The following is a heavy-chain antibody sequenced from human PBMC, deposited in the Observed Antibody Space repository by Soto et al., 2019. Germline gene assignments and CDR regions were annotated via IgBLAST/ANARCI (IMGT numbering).Heavy chain of an antibody. CDR2: ISGSGGSI. Sequence: EVQLLESGGGLVQPGGSLRLSCAASGFTFSTYAMNWVRQAPGNGLEWVSAISGSGGSIHYADSVKGRFTISRDNSKNPLYLQMNILSDEDTAVYHCVKGYWKGDVWGQGTTVTVSS. CDR3: VKGYWKGDV. J-gene: IGHJ6*02. CDR1: GFTFSTYA. D-gene: IGHD1-1*01. V-gene: IGHV3-23*01.